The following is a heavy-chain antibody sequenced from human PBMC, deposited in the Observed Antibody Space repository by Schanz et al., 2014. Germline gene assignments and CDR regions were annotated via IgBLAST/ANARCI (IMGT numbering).Heavy chain of an antibody. CDR1: GFTFSAYA. V-gene: IGHV3-23*04. CDR2: ISASGGTT. D-gene: IGHD1-26*01. CDR3: ARNRGSGGQNWYFDL. Sequence: VQLVESGGGVVQPGRSLRLSCAASGFTFSAYAMTWVRQIPGKGLEWVSAISASGGTTYYADSVKGRFTISRDNTKNSLFLQLNSLRADDTAVYYCARNRGSGGQNWYFDLWGRGTLVTVSS. J-gene: IGHJ2*01.